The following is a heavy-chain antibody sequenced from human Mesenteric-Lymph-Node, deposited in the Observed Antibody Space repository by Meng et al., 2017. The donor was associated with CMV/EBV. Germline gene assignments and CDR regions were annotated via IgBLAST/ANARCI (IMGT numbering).Heavy chain of an antibody. Sequence: GGSLRLSCAASGFTFSSFWMHWVRQPPGKGLVWVSRINSEGRTTNYADSVKGRFTISRDNAKNTLYLQMNSLRAEDTAVYYCASHYDSPAGYYYGMDVWGHGTAVTVSS. CDR3: ASHYDSPAGYYYGMDV. CDR1: GFTFSSFW. J-gene: IGHJ6*02. D-gene: IGHD5-12*01. CDR2: INSEGRTT. V-gene: IGHV3-74*01.